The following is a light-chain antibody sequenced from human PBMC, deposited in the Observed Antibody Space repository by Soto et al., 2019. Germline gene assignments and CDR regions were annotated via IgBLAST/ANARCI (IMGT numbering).Light chain of an antibody. CDR2: EVN. V-gene: IGLV2-11*01. CDR1: SSDVGGWNY. J-gene: IGLJ1*01. CDR3: CSSGGSPTYV. Sequence: QSVLTQPRSVSGSPGQSVTISCTGTSSDVGGWNYVSWYQQHPGKAPKLMIFEVNKRPSGVSNRFSGSKSGNTASLTISGLKVEDEADYYCCSSGGSPTYVFGTGTKVTVL.